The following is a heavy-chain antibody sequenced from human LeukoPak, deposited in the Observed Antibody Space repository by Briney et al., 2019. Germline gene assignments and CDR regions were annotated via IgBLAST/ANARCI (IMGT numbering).Heavy chain of an antibody. Sequence: PSETLSLTCTVSGGSISSSSYYWGWIRQPPGKGLEWIGSIYYSGSTNYNPSLKSRVTISVDTSKNQFSLKLSSVTAADTAVYYCATIWFGESHQFDPWGQGTLVTVSS. D-gene: IGHD3-10*01. V-gene: IGHV4-39*07. CDR3: ATIWFGESHQFDP. CDR1: GGSISSSSYY. CDR2: IYYSGST. J-gene: IGHJ5*02.